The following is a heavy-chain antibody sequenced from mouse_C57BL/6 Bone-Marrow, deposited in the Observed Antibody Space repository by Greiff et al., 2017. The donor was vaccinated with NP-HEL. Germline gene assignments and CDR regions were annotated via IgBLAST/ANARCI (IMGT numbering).Heavy chain of an antibody. V-gene: IGHV1-22*01. CDR3: ARAIYDGYYEAWFAY. CDR1: GYTFTDYN. CDR2: INPNNGGT. J-gene: IGHJ3*01. D-gene: IGHD2-3*01. Sequence: EVQLQQSGPELVKPGASVKMSCKASGYTFTDYNMHWVKQSHGQSLEWIGYINPNNGGTSYNQKFKGKATLTVNKSSSTAYMELRSLTSEDSAVYYCARAIYDGYYEAWFAYWGQGTLVTVSA.